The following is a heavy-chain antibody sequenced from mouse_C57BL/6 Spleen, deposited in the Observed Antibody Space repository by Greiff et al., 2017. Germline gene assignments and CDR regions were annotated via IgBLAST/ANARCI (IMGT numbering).Heavy chain of an antibody. D-gene: IGHD3-3*01. J-gene: IGHJ2*01. CDR2: IDPSDSYT. CDR1: GYTFTSYW. Sequence: VQLQQPGAELVMPGASVKLSCKASGYTFTSYWMHWVKQRPGQGLEWIGEIDPSDSYTNYNQKFKGKSTLTVDKSSSTAYMQLSSLTSEDSAVYYCAREGGHRYYFDYWGQGTTLTVSS. V-gene: IGHV1-69*01. CDR3: AREGGHRYYFDY.